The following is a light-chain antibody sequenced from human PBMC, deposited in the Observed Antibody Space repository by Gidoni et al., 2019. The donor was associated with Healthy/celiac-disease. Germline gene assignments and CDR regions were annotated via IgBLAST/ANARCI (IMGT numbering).Light chain of an antibody. CDR2: QDS. V-gene: IGLV3-1*01. CDR1: KLGDKY. CDR3: QAWDSSTAKVL. Sequence: SYELTQPPSVSVSPGQTASITCSGDKLGDKYACWYQQKQGQSPVLVIYQDSKRPSGIPERVSGSTAGNTATLTIRGTQAMDEADYYCQAWDSSTAKVLFGGGTKLTVL. J-gene: IGLJ2*01.